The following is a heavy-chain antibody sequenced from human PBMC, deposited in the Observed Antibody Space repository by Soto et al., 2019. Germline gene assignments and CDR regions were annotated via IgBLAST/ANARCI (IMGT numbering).Heavy chain of an antibody. CDR2: INPNSGAT. Sequence: ASLEVSCKASGGTLSSYAISWVRQAPGQGLEWMAYINPNSGATKYAQKFQGRVTLTRDTSINTAYMEMSMLTSNDTAVYYCARGGGTVLAPLPWGQGTLVNVSS. J-gene: IGHJ5*02. D-gene: IGHD3-10*01. CDR1: GGTLSSYA. CDR3: ARGGGTVLAPLP. V-gene: IGHV1-2*02.